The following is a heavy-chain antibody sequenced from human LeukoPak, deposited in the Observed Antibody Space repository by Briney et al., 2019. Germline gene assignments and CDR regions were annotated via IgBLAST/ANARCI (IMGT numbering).Heavy chain of an antibody. CDR1: GYTFTSYG. V-gene: IGHV1-18*01. J-gene: IGHJ4*02. CDR2: ISAYNGNT. D-gene: IGHD3-10*01. Sequence: ASVNVSCKASGYTFTSYGISWVRQAPGQGLEWMEWISAYNGNTNYAQKLQGRVTMTTETSTSTAYMELRSLRSDDTAVYYCARDGGSMSRVDYWGQGTLVTVSS. CDR3: ARDGGSMSRVDY.